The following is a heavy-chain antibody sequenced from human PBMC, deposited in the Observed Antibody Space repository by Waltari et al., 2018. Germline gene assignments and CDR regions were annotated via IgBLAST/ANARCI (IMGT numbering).Heavy chain of an antibody. CDR1: GFTVSSNY. Sequence: EVQLVKSGGGLIQPGGSLRLSCAASGFTVSSNYMSWVRQAPGKGLEWVSVIYSGGSKDYADSVKGRFTISRDNSKNTLYLQMNSLRAEDTAVYYCARDPRIAAAGTDPSDYWGQGTLVTVSS. D-gene: IGHD6-13*01. CDR3: ARDPRIAAAGTDPSDY. J-gene: IGHJ4*02. CDR2: IYSGGSK. V-gene: IGHV3-53*01.